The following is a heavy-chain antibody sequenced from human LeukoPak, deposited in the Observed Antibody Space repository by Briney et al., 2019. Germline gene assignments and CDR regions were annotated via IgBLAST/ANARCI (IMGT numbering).Heavy chain of an antibody. CDR3: ASQVSYYDSSGYYAFDY. CDR1: GFTFSSYS. D-gene: IGHD3-22*01. Sequence: GGSLGLSCAASGFTFSSYSMNWVRQAPGKGLEWVSYISSSSSTIYYADSVKGRFTISRDNAKNSLYLQMNSLRAEDTAVYYCASQVSYYDSSGYYAFDYWGQGTLVTVSS. CDR2: ISSSSSTI. V-gene: IGHV3-48*01. J-gene: IGHJ4*02.